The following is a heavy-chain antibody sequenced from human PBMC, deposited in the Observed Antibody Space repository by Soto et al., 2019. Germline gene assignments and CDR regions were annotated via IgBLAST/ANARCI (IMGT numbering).Heavy chain of an antibody. V-gene: IGHV1-18*01. CDR1: GYTFTSYG. J-gene: IGHJ4*02. D-gene: IGHD6-13*01. Sequence: ASVTVSCQTSGYTFTSYGIGWGRQAPVQGLEWMGWISAYNGNTNYAQKLQGRVTMTTDTSTSTAYMELRSLRSDDTAVYYCAKINRYSSPDYWGQGTLVTVSS. CDR3: AKINRYSSPDY. CDR2: ISAYNGNT.